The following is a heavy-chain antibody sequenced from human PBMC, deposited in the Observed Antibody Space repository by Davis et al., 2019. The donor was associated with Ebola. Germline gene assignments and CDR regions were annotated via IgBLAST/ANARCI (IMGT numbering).Heavy chain of an antibody. CDR3: AKDVRGFNRPMDY. CDR2: INQDGSNK. J-gene: IGHJ4*02. Sequence: GGSLRLSCAASGFTFSSYWMSWVRQAPGKGLEWVANINQDGSNKQYVDSVKGRFTISRENAKNSLYLQMNSLRAEDTAVYYCAKDVRGFNRPMDYWGQGTLVTVSS. D-gene: IGHD2/OR15-2a*01. CDR1: GFTFSSYW. V-gene: IGHV3-7*03.